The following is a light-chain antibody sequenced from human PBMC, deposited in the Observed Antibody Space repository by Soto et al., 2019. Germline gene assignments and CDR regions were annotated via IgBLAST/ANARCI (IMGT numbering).Light chain of an antibody. V-gene: IGKV3D-15*01. Sequence: IVMTQSPATLSVSPGERATLSCRASQTVNNNLGRYQQKPGQAPRLLIYGAITRATGIPARFSGSGSGTEFTLTISSLQSEDFAVYYCQQYNNWPLTFGGGTKVDIK. CDR3: QQYNNWPLT. CDR2: GAI. CDR1: QTVNNN. J-gene: IGKJ4*01.